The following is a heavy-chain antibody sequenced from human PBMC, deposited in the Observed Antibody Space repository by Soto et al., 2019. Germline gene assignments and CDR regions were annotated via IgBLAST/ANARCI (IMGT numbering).Heavy chain of an antibody. CDR3: ARDHSSGYYVAEYFQH. Sequence: GGSLRLSCAASGFTFSSYAMHWVRQAPGKGLEWVAVISYDGSNKYHADSVKGRFTISRDNSKNTLYLQMNSLRAEDTAVYYCARDHSSGYYVAEYFQHWGQGTLVTVSS. V-gene: IGHV3-30-3*01. J-gene: IGHJ1*01. D-gene: IGHD3-22*01. CDR1: GFTFSSYA. CDR2: ISYDGSNK.